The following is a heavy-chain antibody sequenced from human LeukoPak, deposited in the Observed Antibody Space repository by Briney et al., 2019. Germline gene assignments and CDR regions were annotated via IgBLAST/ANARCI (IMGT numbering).Heavy chain of an antibody. CDR1: GDSISRFY. V-gene: IGHV4-59*01. CDR3: AREWRNPIFGVVRYFTL. CDR2: IYYDGST. Sequence: PSETLSLTCSVSGDSISRFYWSWIRQPPGRKLEWIGHIYYDGSTNYSPSLKSRVSISIDMSKNQFSLNLTSVTPADTAVYYCAREWRNPIFGVVRYFTLWGRGTLVTVSS. J-gene: IGHJ2*01. D-gene: IGHD3-3*01.